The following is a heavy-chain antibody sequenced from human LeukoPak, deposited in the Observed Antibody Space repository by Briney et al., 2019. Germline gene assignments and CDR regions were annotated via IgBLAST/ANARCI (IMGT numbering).Heavy chain of an antibody. CDR1: GGSFSGYY. CDR3: ARRGSIAARRALDY. V-gene: IGHV4-34*01. D-gene: IGHD6-6*01. J-gene: IGHJ4*02. Sequence: PETLSLTCAVYGGSFSGYYWSWIRQPPGKGLEWIGEINHSGSTNYNPSLKSRVTISVDTSKNQFSLKLSSVTAADTAVYYCARRGSIAARRALDYWGQGTLVTVSS. CDR2: INHSGST.